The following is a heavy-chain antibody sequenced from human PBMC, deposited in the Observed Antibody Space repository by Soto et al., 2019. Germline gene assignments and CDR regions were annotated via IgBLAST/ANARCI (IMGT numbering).Heavy chain of an antibody. CDR1: GYTFTSYY. D-gene: IGHD3-22*01. Sequence: QVQLVQSGAEVKKPGASVKVSCKASGYTFTSYYMHWVRQAPGQGLEWMGIINPSGGSTCYAQKFKGRVTMTRDTSTSTVYMDLSSLRSEDTAVYYCARGGITMIAIDYWGQRTLVTVSS. CDR3: ARGGITMIAIDY. V-gene: IGHV1-46*01. J-gene: IGHJ4*02. CDR2: INPSGGST.